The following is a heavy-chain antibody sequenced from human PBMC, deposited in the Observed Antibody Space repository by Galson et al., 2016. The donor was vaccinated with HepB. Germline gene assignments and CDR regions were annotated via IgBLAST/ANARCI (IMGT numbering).Heavy chain of an antibody. Sequence: SVKVSCKASGGSFGSYGFSWVRQAPGQGLEWMGRIVPILDISNYAQRFQGRVTVTADKFTTTVYMDLRSLTSADTAMYYCAREDGYNLKIFDNWGQGSLVTVSS. J-gene: IGHJ4*02. CDR1: GGSFGSYG. D-gene: IGHD5-24*01. CDR3: AREDGYNLKIFDN. CDR2: IVPILDIS. V-gene: IGHV1-69*04.